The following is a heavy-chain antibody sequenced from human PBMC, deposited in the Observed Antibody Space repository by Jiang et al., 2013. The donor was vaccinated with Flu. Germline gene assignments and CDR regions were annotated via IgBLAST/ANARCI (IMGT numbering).Heavy chain of an antibody. J-gene: IGHJ5*02. CDR2: IYYSGST. Sequence: GPGLVKPSETLSLTCTVSGGSISSYYWSWIRQPPGKGLEWIGYIYYSGSTNYNPSLKSRVTISVDTSKNQFSLKLSSVTAADTAVYYCAREDTVTTSTGFDPWGQGTLVTVSS. V-gene: IGHV4-59*01. D-gene: IGHD4-17*01. CDR1: GGSISSYY. CDR3: AREDTVTTSTGFDP.